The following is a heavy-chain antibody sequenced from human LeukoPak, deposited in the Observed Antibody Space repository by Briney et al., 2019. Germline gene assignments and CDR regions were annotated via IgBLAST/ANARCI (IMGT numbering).Heavy chain of an antibody. Sequence: GASVKVSCKASGGTFSSYAISWVRQAPGQGLEWMGGIIPIFGTANYPQKFQGRVTITADKSTSTAYMELSSLRSEDTAVYYCASSPMVESSGWYAGYYYYGMDVWGKGTTVTVSS. CDR1: GGTFSSYA. CDR2: IIPIFGTA. CDR3: ASSPMVESSGWYAGYYYYGMDV. D-gene: IGHD6-19*01. J-gene: IGHJ6*04. V-gene: IGHV1-69*06.